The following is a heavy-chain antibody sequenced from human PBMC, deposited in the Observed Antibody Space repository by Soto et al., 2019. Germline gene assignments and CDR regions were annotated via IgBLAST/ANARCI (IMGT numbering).Heavy chain of an antibody. D-gene: IGHD1-1*01. CDR3: AGAAQTRNDWNDLGNGCDP. CDR1: GGTFSNYG. V-gene: IGHV1-69*01. CDR2: IIPFFGTT. J-gene: IGHJ5*02. Sequence: QVQLVQSGAEVKKPGSSVKVSCKASGGTFSNYGVSWVRQAPGHGLEWMGGIIPFFGTTNYAQKFQGRLTITADESTGTAYMELNRLMPADTAVYFCAGAAQTRNDWNDLGNGCDPWGQGTLVTVSS.